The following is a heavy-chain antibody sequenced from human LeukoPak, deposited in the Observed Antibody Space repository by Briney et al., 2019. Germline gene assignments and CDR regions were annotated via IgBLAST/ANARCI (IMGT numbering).Heavy chain of an antibody. CDR2: INPNSGDP. CDR1: GYTFIAYY. CDR3: ARSARHCNNGVCFTDYYIDL. Sequence: ASVKVSCKASGYTFIAYYMHWVRQAPGQGLEWMGRINPNSGDPNYPQKFQGRVTMTRDTSISTAYMEMSSLTSDDTAVYYCARSARHCNNGVCFTDYYIDLWGKGTTVIVSS. D-gene: IGHD2-8*01. J-gene: IGHJ6*03. V-gene: IGHV1-2*06.